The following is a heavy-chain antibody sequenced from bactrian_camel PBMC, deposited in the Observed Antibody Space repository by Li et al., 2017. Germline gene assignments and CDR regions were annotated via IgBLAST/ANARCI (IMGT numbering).Heavy chain of an antibody. CDR1: EYRYDDIC. J-gene: IGHJ4*01. Sequence: HVQLVESGGGSVQAGGSLTLSCAVSEYRYDDICMGWFRQAPGGEREGVASIYTKNDAALYADSVKGRFTISKDNAKNTLYLQMNSLKSEDTAMYYRAARFSTYCSLLSAWDRWGQGTQVTVS. D-gene: IGHD3*01. V-gene: IGHV3S63*01. CDR3: AARFSTYCSLLSAWDR. CDR2: IYTKNDAA.